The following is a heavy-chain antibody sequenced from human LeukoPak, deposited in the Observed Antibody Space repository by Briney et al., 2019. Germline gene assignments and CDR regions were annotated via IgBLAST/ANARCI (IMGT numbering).Heavy chain of an antibody. D-gene: IGHD4-11*01. J-gene: IGHJ3*02. V-gene: IGHV3-23*01. CDR2: ISGSGGST. CDR1: GFTFSNYA. CDR3: AKSGGGYTVKKPPHI. Sequence: GGSLRLSCSASGFTFSNYAMSWVRQAPGKGLEWVSAISGSGGSTYYADSVKGRFTISRDNSKNTLYLQMNSLRAEDTAVYYCAKSGGGYTVKKPPHIWGQGTMVTVSS.